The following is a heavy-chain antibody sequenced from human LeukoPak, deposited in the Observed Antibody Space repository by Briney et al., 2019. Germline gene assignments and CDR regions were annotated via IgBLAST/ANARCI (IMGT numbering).Heavy chain of an antibody. V-gene: IGHV4-38-2*02. D-gene: IGHD4-23*01. J-gene: IGHJ4*02. CDR3: ARRTTVVRGNYFDY. CDR1: GYSISSGYY. CDR2: IYHSGST. Sequence: SETLSLTCTVSGYSISSGYYWGWIRQPPGKGLEWIGSIYHSGSTYYNPSLKSRVTISVDTSKNQFSLKLSSVTAADTAVYYCARRTTVVRGNYFDYWGQGTLVTVSS.